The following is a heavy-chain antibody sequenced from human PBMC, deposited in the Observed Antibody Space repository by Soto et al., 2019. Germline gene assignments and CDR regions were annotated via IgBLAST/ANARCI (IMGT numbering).Heavy chain of an antibody. CDR3: AREGGSYDSGGYLIRGAFDI. CDR2: IYFRGNT. V-gene: IGHV4-31*03. Sequence: PSETLSLTCIVSGDSISRIDYYWTWIRQHPEKGLEWIGNIYFRGNTYYSPSLESRLTISVDTSKNQFSLKLTSVTAADTAVYYCAREGGSYDSGGYLIRGAFDIWGQGTMVTVSS. J-gene: IGHJ3*02. D-gene: IGHD3-22*01. CDR1: GDSISRIDYY.